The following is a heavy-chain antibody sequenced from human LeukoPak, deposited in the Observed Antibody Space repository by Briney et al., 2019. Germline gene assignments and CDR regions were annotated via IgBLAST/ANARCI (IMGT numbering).Heavy chain of an antibody. CDR2: ISYDGSNK. CDR3: AREIRAFDI. D-gene: IGHD3-10*01. Sequence: PGRSLRLSRAASGFTFSSYVMHWVRQAPGKGLEWVAVISYDGSNKYYADSVKGRFPISRDNSKNTLYLQMNSLRAEDTAVYYCAREIRAFDIWGQGTMVTVSS. V-gene: IGHV3-30*04. CDR1: GFTFSSYV. J-gene: IGHJ3*02.